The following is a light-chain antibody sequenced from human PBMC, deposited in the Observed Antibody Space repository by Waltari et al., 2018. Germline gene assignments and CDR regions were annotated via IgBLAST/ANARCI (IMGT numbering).Light chain of an antibody. CDR2: EVS. V-gene: IGLV2-18*02. CDR1: SSDVGSYNG. CDR3: SSYTSSSTWV. J-gene: IGLJ3*02. Sequence: QSALTQPPSVSGSPGQSVTISCPGTSSDVGSYNGVSWYQQPPGTAPKLVIYEVSNRPSGVPDRFSGSKSGNTASLTISGLQAEGEADYYCSSYTSSSTWVFGGGTKLTVL.